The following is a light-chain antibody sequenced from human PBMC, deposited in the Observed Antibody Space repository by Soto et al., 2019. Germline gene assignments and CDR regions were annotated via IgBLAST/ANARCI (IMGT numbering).Light chain of an antibody. CDR2: KAS. J-gene: IGKJ1*01. V-gene: IGKV1-5*03. CDR3: QQYNSYSQWT. CDR1: QSISSW. Sequence: DIQMTQSPSTLSASVGDRVTITCRASQSISSWLAWYQQKPGKAPKLLIYKASSLESGVPSRFSGSGSGTEFTLTISSLQPDDFANYYCQQYNSYSQWTFGQGTKVEIK.